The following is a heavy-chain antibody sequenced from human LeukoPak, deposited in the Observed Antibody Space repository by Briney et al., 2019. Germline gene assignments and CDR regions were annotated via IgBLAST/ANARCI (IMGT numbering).Heavy chain of an antibody. CDR2: IYSGGST. CDR1: GFTVSSNY. V-gene: IGHV3-66*01. J-gene: IGHJ3*02. D-gene: IGHD6-25*01. Sequence: PGGSLRLSCAASGFTVSSNYMNWVRQAPGKGLEWVSVIYSGGSTYYADSVKGGFTISRDNSKNTLYLQVNSLRAEDTAVYYCARDRAAGYADAFDIWGQGTMVTVSS. CDR3: ARDRAAGYADAFDI.